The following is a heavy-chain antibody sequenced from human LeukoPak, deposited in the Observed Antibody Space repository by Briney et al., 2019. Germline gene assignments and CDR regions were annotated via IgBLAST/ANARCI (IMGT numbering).Heavy chain of an antibody. CDR2: IYSGGST. CDR3: ARVWYSSGLNWFDP. J-gene: IGHJ5*02. V-gene: IGHV3-53*01. Sequence: PGGSLRLSCAASGFTVNSNYMSWVRQAPGKGLEWVSVIYSGGSTYYADSVKGRFTISRDNSKNTLYLQMNSLRAEDTAVYYCARVWYSSGLNWFDPWGQGTLVTVSS. D-gene: IGHD6-19*01. CDR1: GFTVNSNY.